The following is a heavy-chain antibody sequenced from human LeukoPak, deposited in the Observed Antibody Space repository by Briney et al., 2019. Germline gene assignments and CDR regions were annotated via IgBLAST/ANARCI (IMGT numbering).Heavy chain of an antibody. Sequence: PSETLSPTCTVSGGSISNYYWGWIRQPPGKGLEWIGNIFYSGSTYYSPSLKRRVTISLDTSRNQFSLKLNSVTAADTAVYYCAKSNGYGLVDIWGQGTVVTVSS. V-gene: IGHV4-59*12. J-gene: IGHJ3*02. D-gene: IGHD3-10*01. CDR2: IFYSGST. CDR3: AKSNGYGLVDI. CDR1: GGSISNYY.